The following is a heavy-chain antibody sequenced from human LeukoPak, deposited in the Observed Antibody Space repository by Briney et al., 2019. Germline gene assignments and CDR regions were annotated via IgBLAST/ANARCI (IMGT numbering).Heavy chain of an antibody. Sequence: LSGGSLRLSCAASGFTFSSYAMHWVRQAPGKGLEWVAVISYDGSNKYYADSVKGRFTISRDNSKNTLYLQMNSLRAEDTAVYYCARDGYYYDSDAFDIWGQGTMVTVSS. CDR1: GFTFSSYA. J-gene: IGHJ3*02. V-gene: IGHV3-30-3*01. CDR2: ISYDGSNK. CDR3: ARDGYYYDSDAFDI. D-gene: IGHD3-22*01.